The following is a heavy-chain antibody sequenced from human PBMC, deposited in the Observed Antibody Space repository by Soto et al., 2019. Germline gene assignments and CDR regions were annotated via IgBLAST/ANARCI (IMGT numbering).Heavy chain of an antibody. Sequence: QVQLQESGPGLVKPSETLSLNCTVSGDSINNYYWNWIRQPPGKGLEWIGYISYIGSTNYNPSLESRGYISVDTSKNQFSLRLSSVTAADTAVYFCASGYCSGVICYLYYFDYWGQGTLVTVSS. V-gene: IGHV4-59*01. CDR2: ISYIGST. D-gene: IGHD2-15*01. J-gene: IGHJ4*02. CDR3: ASGYCSGVICYLYYFDY. CDR1: GDSINNYY.